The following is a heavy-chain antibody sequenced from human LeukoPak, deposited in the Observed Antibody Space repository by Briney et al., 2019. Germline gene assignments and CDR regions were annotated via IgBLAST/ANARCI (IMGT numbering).Heavy chain of an antibody. CDR3: ARVFHYGGNSLDY. Sequence: GESLKISCKGSGYSFTSYWIGWVRQMPGKGLEWMGIIYPGDSDTRYSPSFQGQVTISADKSISTACLQWTSLKASDTAMYYCARVFHYGGNSLDYWGQGTLVTVSS. J-gene: IGHJ4*02. V-gene: IGHV5-51*01. CDR1: GYSFTSYW. D-gene: IGHD4-23*01. CDR2: IYPGDSDT.